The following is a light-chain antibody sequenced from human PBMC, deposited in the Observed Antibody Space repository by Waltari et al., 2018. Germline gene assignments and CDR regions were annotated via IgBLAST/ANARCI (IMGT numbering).Light chain of an antibody. CDR1: SSDVDTYNL. J-gene: IGLJ1*01. V-gene: IGLV2-23*02. Sequence: QSALTQPAPVSGSPGQSITIPCTGDSSDVDTYNLVSWYQQHPGKAPKLIIYEVSKRPSGVSDRFSATKSGNTASLTISGLQVEDEANYYCCSYAGSSTPGVFGTGTKVTVL. CDR3: CSYAGSSTPGV. CDR2: EVS.